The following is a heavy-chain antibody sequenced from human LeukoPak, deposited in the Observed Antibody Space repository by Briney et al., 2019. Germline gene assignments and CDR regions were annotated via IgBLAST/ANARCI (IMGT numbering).Heavy chain of an antibody. CDR3: ARDLGSRNYFGY. CDR2: ISHDGSNK. J-gene: IGHJ4*02. CDR1: GFTFNSYA. D-gene: IGHD7-27*01. V-gene: IGHV3-30-3*01. Sequence: GGSLRLSCAASGFTFNSYAMHWVRQAPGKGLEWVAVISHDGSNKYYADSVKGRFTISRDKSNNTLYLQMNSLRAEDTAVYYCARDLGSRNYFGYWGQGTLVTVSS.